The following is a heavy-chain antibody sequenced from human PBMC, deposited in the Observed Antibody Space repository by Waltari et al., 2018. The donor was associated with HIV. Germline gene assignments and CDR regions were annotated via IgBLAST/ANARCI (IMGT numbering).Heavy chain of an antibody. D-gene: IGHD6-13*01. CDR1: GGSISSYY. CDR3: ARHGGYSSPLGY. CDR2: ISYSGST. J-gene: IGHJ4*02. Sequence: QVQLQESGPGLVKPSETLSLTCTVSGGSISSYYWSWIRQPPGKGLEWIGYISYSGSTNYNPSLRGRVTISVDTSKNQFSLKLSSVTAADTAVYYCARHGGYSSPLGYWGQGTLVTVSS. V-gene: IGHV4-59*08.